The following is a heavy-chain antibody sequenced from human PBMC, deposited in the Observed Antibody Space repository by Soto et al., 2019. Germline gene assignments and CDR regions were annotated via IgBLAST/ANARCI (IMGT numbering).Heavy chain of an antibody. J-gene: IGHJ4*02. CDR2: IYYSGST. D-gene: IGHD3-10*01. CDR1: GGSISSGDYY. V-gene: IGHV4-30-4*01. Sequence: QVQLQESGPGLVKPSQTLSLTCTVSGGSISSGDYYWSWIRQPPGKGLEWIGYIYYSGSTYYNPSLKSRVTISVDTSKNQFSLKLSSVTAEDTAGYYCASLRGFDYGSGSRIDNRDYWGQGTLVTVSS. CDR3: ASLRGFDYGSGSRIDNRDY.